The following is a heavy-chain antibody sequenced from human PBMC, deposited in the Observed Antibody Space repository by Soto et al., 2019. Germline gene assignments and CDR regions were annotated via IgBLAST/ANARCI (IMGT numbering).Heavy chain of an antibody. V-gene: IGHV1-3*01. CDR2: IDPGSGKA. J-gene: IGHJ4*02. D-gene: IGHD2-8*01. Sequence: GASVKVSCKPSGYTLTNYAIHWVRQAAGQGLEWLAWIDPGSGKATYSQKVQGRLILSRDNSASTFYMDLTSLTSEDTAVYSCTRDLNGGNPFDYWGQGALVTVSS. CDR1: GYTLTNYA. CDR3: TRDLNGGNPFDY.